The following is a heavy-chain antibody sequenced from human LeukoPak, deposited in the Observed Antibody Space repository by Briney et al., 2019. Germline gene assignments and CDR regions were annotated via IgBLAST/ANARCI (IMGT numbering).Heavy chain of an antibody. Sequence: GGSLRLSCAASGITFSSYSMNWVRQAPGKGLEWVSVIYSDGSTHYADSVKGRFTISRDNSKNTVYLQMNSLRAEDTAVYYCARDYSSSWHNWGQGTLVTVSS. J-gene: IGHJ4*02. D-gene: IGHD6-13*01. CDR1: GITFSSYS. V-gene: IGHV3-53*01. CDR2: IYSDGST. CDR3: ARDYSSSWHN.